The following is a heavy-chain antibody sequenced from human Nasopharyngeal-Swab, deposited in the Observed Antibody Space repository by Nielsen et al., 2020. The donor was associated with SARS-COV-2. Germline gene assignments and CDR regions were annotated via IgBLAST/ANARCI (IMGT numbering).Heavy chain of an antibody. D-gene: IGHD3-22*01. CDR3: ASSPFITVMERALDH. V-gene: IGHV3-11*01. Sequence: GESLKISCAASGFTFSDYYMAWVRQAPGKGLEWLSYISTSGRTTDSADSVKGRFTISRDNANNLLFLQMNSLRGEDTAVYYCASSPFITVMERALDHWGQGTLVTVSS. CDR2: ISTSGRTT. CDR1: GFTFSDYY. J-gene: IGHJ4*02.